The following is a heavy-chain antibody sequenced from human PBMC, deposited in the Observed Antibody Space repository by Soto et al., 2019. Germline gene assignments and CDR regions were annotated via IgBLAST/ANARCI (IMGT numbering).Heavy chain of an antibody. V-gene: IGHV1-3*01. CDR3: ARSPGGPMTPGDY. CDR2: INAGNGNT. CDR1: GYTFTSYA. D-gene: IGHD3-10*01. Sequence: EASLKVSCKASGYTFTSYAMHWLRQAPGQRRGWMGWINAGNGNTKYSQKFQGRVTITRDTSASTAYMELSSLRSEDTAVYYCARSPGGPMTPGDYWGQGTRVTVSS. J-gene: IGHJ4*02.